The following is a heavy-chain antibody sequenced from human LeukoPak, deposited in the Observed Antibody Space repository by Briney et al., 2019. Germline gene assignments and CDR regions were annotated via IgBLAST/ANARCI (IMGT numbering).Heavy chain of an antibody. CDR1: GGSISSYY. Sequence: SETLSLTCTVSGGSISSYYWSWIRQPPGQGLEWIGYISHSGGTNYNPSLMSRVTISVDTSKNQFSLKLSSVTAADTAVYYCARQQRGYSSGWFPYYFDYWGQGTLVTVSS. CDR2: ISHSGGT. D-gene: IGHD6-19*01. CDR3: ARQQRGYSSGWFPYYFDY. J-gene: IGHJ4*02. V-gene: IGHV4-59*08.